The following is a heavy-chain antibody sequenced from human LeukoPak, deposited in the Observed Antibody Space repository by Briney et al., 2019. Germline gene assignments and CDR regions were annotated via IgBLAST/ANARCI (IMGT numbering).Heavy chain of an antibody. CDR1: GYTFNSYY. J-gene: IGHJ4*02. CDR3: AREASGGYFDY. D-gene: IGHD4-23*01. Sequence: ASVKVSCKASGYTFNSYYMHWVRQAPGQGLEWVGLISPTGDSTNYAQTFRGRVTMTRDTSTNTAYMDLCSLRSEDTAVYYCAREASGGYFDYWGQGTLVIVSS. V-gene: IGHV1-46*02. CDR2: ISPTGDST.